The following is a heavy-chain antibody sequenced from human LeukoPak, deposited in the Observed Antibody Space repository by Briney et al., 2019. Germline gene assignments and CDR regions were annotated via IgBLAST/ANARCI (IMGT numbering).Heavy chain of an antibody. D-gene: IGHD3-22*01. CDR1: GGSISSSSYY. J-gene: IGHJ4*02. V-gene: IGHV4-39*07. CDR3: ASVDYDSSGYYFDY. CDR2: IYYSGST. Sequence: SETLSLTCTVSGGSISSSSYYWGWIRQPPGKGLVCIGNIYYSGSTYYNPSLKSRVTISVDTSKNQFSLRLSSVTAADTAVYYCASVDYDSSGYYFDYWGQGTLVTVSS.